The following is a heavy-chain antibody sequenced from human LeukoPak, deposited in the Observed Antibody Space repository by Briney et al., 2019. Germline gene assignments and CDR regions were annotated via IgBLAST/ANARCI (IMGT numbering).Heavy chain of an antibody. CDR1: GFTFSSYA. D-gene: IGHD3-22*01. CDR2: ISGSGGST. J-gene: IGHJ4*02. V-gene: IGHV3-23*01. Sequence: GGSLRLSCAASGFTFSSYAMSWVRQAPGKGLEWVSAISGSGGSTYYADSVKGRFTISRDNAKNSLYLQMNSLRAEDTAVYYCARDALAGYYDSSAKYFDYWAREPWSPSPQ. CDR3: ARDALAGYYDSSAKYFDY.